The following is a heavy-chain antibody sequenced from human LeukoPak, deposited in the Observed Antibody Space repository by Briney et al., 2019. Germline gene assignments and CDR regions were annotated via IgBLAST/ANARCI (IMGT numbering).Heavy chain of an antibody. CDR1: GVIFTDYW. Sequence: GGSLRLSCEASGVIFTDYWMTWARQAPGKGLEWVANTNKDGSEKWYVDSVKGRFTISRDNAKNSLYLQMNSLKAGDTALYYCVRDGNDGLNDWEYWGQGALVTVSS. V-gene: IGHV3-7*03. CDR3: VRDGNDGLNDWEY. D-gene: IGHD1-1*01. CDR2: TNKDGSEK. J-gene: IGHJ1*01.